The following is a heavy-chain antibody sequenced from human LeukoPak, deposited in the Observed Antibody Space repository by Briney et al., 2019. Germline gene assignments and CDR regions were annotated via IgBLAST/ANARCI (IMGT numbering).Heavy chain of an antibody. D-gene: IGHD6-19*01. CDR1: GFTFSDYW. V-gene: IGHV3-7*01. Sequence: GGSLRLSCAASGFTFSDYWMSWVRQAPGKGPERVAHMNEDGSRKYVVDSVKGRFSISRDNTENSLYLHMSSLRAEDTAVYYCARTVAGHPHDYFDSWGQGSLVTVSS. J-gene: IGHJ4*02. CDR3: ARTVAGHPHDYFDS. CDR2: MNEDGSRK.